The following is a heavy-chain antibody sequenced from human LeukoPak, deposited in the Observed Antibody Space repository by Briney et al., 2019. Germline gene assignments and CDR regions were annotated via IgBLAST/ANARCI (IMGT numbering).Heavy chain of an antibody. D-gene: IGHD3-10*01. CDR2: FDPEDGET. V-gene: IGHV1-24*01. CDR3: ATDQRGAGLGFVYGSGSFNGLDV. Sequence: ASVRVSCKVSGYTLTELSMHWVRQAPGKGLEWMGGFDPEDGETIYAQKFQGRVTMTEDTSSDTGYMELSSLRSEDAAVYYCATDQRGAGLGFVYGSGSFNGLDVWGQGTTVTVSS. J-gene: IGHJ6*02. CDR1: GYTLTELS.